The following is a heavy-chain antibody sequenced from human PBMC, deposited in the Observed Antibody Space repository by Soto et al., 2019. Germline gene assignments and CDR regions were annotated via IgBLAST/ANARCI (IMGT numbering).Heavy chain of an antibody. Sequence: QVQLVESGGGVVQPGRSLRLSCAASGFTFSTYGMHWVRQAPGKGLEWVAVIAYDVSNKYYADSVKGRFTISRDNSKNTLDVQMNDLSIEDTAVYYCTRGLGKDGYNPQFHYWGRGGLVTVSS. J-gene: IGHJ4*02. CDR3: TRGLGKDGYNPQFHY. CDR1: GFTFSTYG. CDR2: IAYDVSNK. V-gene: IGHV3-30*03. D-gene: IGHD7-27*01.